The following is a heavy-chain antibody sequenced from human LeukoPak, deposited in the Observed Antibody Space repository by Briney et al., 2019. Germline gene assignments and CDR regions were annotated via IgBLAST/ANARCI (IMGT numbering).Heavy chain of an antibody. V-gene: IGHV1-2*02. D-gene: IGHD3-10*01. J-gene: IGHJ4*02. CDR1: GYTFTGYY. CDR3: ARGRPYYYGSGRY. Sequence: ASVKVSCKASGYTFTGYYMHWVRQAPGQGLEWMGWINPNSGGTNYAQKFQGRVTMTRDTSISTAYMELSRLRSDDTAVYYCARGRPYYYGSGRYWDQGTLVTVSS. CDR2: INPNSGGT.